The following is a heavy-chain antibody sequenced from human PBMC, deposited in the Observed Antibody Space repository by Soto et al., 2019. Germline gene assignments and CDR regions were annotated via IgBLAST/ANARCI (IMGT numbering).Heavy chain of an antibody. J-gene: IGHJ4*02. V-gene: IGHV4-34*01. CDR3: ARSPTHFNYVWGNSTY. D-gene: IGHD3-16*01. CDR2: NDHSSNT. Sequence: SETLSLTCAAFPESFCGYSCSWVRQPSRKRMERIGENDHSSNTKYNRSLKSRVTISVDTSKNQFSLKLRPVTAADTAVYYCARSPTHFNYVWGNSTYWGQGTLVTVSS. CDR1: PESFCGYS.